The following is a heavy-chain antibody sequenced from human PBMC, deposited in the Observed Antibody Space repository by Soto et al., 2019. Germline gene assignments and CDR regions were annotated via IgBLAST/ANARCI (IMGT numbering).Heavy chain of an antibody. CDR1: GGSFSGYY. D-gene: IGHD3-10*01. CDR2: INHSGST. Sequence: QVQLQQWGAGLLKPSETLSLTCAVYGGSFSGYYWSWIRQPPGKGLEWIGEINHSGSTNYNPSLKARVTTLVVTSKNQFTLMLGSVTGAGAAEYYCGRGASGSGSYCYGYGGEGTLVTVS. V-gene: IGHV4-34*01. J-gene: IGHJ4*02. CDR3: GRGASGSGSYCYGY.